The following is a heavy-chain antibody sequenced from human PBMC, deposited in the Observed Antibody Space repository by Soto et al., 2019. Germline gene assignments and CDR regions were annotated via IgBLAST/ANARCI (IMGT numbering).Heavy chain of an antibody. J-gene: IGHJ3*02. CDR3: ARGLYDYVWGSYRYTGDAFDI. CDR2: INPNSGNT. Sequence: QVQLVQSGAEVKKPGASVKVSCKASGYTFTGYYMHWVRQAPGQGLEWMGWINPNSGNTGYAQKFQGRVTMTRNTSISTAYMELSSLRSEDTAVYYCARGLYDYVWGSYRYTGDAFDIWGQGTMVTVSS. V-gene: IGHV1-8*02. D-gene: IGHD3-16*02. CDR1: GYTFTGYY.